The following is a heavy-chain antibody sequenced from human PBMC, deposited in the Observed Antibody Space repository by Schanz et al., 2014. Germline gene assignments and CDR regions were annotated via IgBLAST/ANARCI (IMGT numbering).Heavy chain of an antibody. D-gene: IGHD2-2*01. V-gene: IGHV3-30-3*01. CDR1: GFTFSSYA. CDR3: AKVAPAATYLDS. CDR2: ISYDGSLK. Sequence: QEQLVESGGGAVQPGRSLRLSCAASGFTFSSYAVDWIRQAPGQGLEWVSFISYDGSLKSYLDSVKGRFTISRDNSRNTVYLQMSSLRAEDTAVYYCAKVAPAATYLDSWGLGTLVTVSS. J-gene: IGHJ4*02.